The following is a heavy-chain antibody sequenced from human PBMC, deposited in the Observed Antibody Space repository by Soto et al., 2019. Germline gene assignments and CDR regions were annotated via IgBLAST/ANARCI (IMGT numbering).Heavy chain of an antibody. J-gene: IGHJ3*02. V-gene: IGHV5-51*01. Sequence: GQTLKSSCKGSGYSFTSFWIGWVRQMPGKGLEWMGISYPGNSDTRYSASFQGQVTISADKSISTAYLQWSSLKASDTAMYSCARRWAAAASKYYDAFDIWGQGTMVTVSS. CDR1: GYSFTSFW. CDR2: SYPGNSDT. D-gene: IGHD6-13*01. CDR3: ARRWAAAASKYYDAFDI.